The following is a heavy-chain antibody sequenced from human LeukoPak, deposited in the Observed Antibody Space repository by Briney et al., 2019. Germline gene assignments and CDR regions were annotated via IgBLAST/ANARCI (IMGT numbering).Heavy chain of an antibody. CDR2: ISGSGGST. J-gene: IGHJ4*02. V-gene: IGHV3-23*01. Sequence: SGGSLRLSCAASGSTFSSYAMSWVRQAPGKGLEWVSAISGSGGSTYYADSVRGRFTISRDNSKNTLYLQMNSLRAEDTAVYYCAKGLGDYGDYLHDYWGQGTLVTVSS. CDR3: AKGLGDYGDYLHDY. D-gene: IGHD4-17*01. CDR1: GSTFSSYA.